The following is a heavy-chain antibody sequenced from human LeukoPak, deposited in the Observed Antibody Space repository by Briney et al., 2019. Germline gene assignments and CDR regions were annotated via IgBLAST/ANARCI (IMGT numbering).Heavy chain of an antibody. D-gene: IGHD5-12*01. J-gene: IGHJ6*03. V-gene: IGHV4-39*07. Sequence: SETLSLTCSVSGGSISSSSYYWGWIRQPPGKGLEWIGSIYYSGSTYYNPSLKSRATISVDTSKNQFSLKLSSVTAADTAVYYCARDLSGYDYYYYYMDVWGKGTTVTVSS. CDR2: IYYSGST. CDR3: ARDLSGYDYYYYYMDV. CDR1: GGSISSSSYY.